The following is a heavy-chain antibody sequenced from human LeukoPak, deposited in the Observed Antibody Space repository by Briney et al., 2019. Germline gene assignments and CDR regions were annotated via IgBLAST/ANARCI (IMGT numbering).Heavy chain of an antibody. V-gene: IGHV3-21*01. J-gene: IGHJ4*02. Sequence: GGSLRLSCAASGFTFSSYSMNWVRQAPGKGLEWVSSISSSSSYIYYAGSVKGRFTISRDNAKNSLYLQMNSLRAEDTAVYYCARSDIVVVPADYWGQGTLVTVSS. D-gene: IGHD2-2*01. CDR1: GFTFSSYS. CDR2: ISSSSSYI. CDR3: ARSDIVVVPADY.